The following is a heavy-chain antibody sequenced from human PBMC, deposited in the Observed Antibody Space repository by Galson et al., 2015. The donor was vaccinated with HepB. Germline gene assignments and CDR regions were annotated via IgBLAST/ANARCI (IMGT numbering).Heavy chain of an antibody. CDR3: AKEGGYRNWFDP. J-gene: IGHJ5*02. D-gene: IGHD3-16*02. CDR1: GFTFSSYA. CDR2: ISGSGGST. V-gene: IGHV3-23*01. Sequence: SCAASGFTFSSYAMSWVRQAPGKGLEWVSAISGSGGSTYYADSVKGRFTISRDNSKNTLYLQMNSLRAEDTAVYYCAKEGGYRNWFDPWGQGTLVTVSS.